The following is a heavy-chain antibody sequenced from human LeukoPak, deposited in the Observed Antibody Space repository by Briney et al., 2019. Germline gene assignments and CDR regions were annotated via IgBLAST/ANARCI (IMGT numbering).Heavy chain of an antibody. CDR2: IHPSGST. Sequence: PSGTLSLTCAVSGGSITTSNWWSWVRQPPGKGLEWIGEIHPSGSTHYSPSLRSRVTLSMDKSKNQLSLELSSVTAADTAIYYCAKDLGYQLLYWGQGTLVTVSS. V-gene: IGHV4-4*02. CDR3: AKDLGYQLLY. D-gene: IGHD2-2*01. J-gene: IGHJ4*02. CDR1: GGSITTSNW.